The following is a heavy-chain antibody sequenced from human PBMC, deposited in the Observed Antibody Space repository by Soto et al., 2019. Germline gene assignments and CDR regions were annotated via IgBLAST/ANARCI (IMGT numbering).Heavy chain of an antibody. CDR1: GYTFTSYD. CDR3: XXXXXSGSSYYFDY. V-gene: IGHV1-8*01. J-gene: IGHJ4*02. D-gene: IGHD3-10*01. CDR2: MNPNSGNT. Sequence: QVQLVQSGAEVKKPGASVKVSCKASGYTFTSYDINWVRQATGQGLEWMGWMNPNSGNTGYAQKFQGRVTMTRNTSISTXXXXXSXXXSXXXXXXXXXXXXXSGSSYYFDYWGQGTLVTVSS.